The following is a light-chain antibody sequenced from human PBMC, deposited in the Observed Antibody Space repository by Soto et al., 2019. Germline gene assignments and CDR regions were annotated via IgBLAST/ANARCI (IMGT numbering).Light chain of an antibody. CDR2: DVR. CDR3: YSYASGSTYV. CDR1: SSEVGGSDY. J-gene: IGLJ1*01. V-gene: IGLV2-14*03. Sequence: QSVLTQPASVSGSPGQSITISCTGTSSEVGGSDYVAWYQQHPGKALKLMVYDVRFRPSGVSDRFSGSKSADVASLTISGLQPEDEADYYCYSYASGSTYVFGTGTKVTVL.